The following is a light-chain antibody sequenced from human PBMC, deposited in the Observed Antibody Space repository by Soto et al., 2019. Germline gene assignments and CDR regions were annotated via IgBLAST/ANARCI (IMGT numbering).Light chain of an antibody. CDR1: QSVSSSY. CDR2: GAS. CDR3: QQSYSTPRT. J-gene: IGKJ4*01. Sequence: EIVLTQSPGTLSLSPGERATLSCRASQSVSSSYLAWYQQKPGQAPRLLIYGASSRTTGIPDRFSGSGSGTDFTLTISRLEPEDFATYYCQQSYSTPRTFGGGTKVEIK. V-gene: IGKV3-20*01.